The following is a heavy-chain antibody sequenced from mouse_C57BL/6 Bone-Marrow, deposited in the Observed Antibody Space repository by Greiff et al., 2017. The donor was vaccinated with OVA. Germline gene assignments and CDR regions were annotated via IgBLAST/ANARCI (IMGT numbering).Heavy chain of an antibody. D-gene: IGHD1-1*01. Sequence: EVQLQQSGAELVRPGSSVKMSCKTSGYTFTSYGINWVKQRPGQGLAWIGYIYIGNGYTEYNEKFKGKATLTSDTSSSTAYMQLSSLTSEDSAIYFCASPYYGSSLYAMDYWGQGTSVTVSS. CDR3: ASPYYGSSLYAMDY. CDR1: GYTFTSYG. CDR2: IYIGNGYT. J-gene: IGHJ4*01. V-gene: IGHV1-58*01.